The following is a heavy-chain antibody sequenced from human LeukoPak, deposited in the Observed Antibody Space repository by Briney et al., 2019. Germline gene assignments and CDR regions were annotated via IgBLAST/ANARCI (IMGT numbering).Heavy chain of an antibody. Sequence: GGSLRLSCAASGFTFSSYWMHWVRQAPGKGLVWVSRINSDVSSTTYADSVRGRFTVSRDNSKNTLYLQMNSLRVEDTAVYYCARGTRGFSYGRFDYWGQGTLVTVSS. CDR2: INSDVSST. D-gene: IGHD5-18*01. CDR3: ARGTRGFSYGRFDY. J-gene: IGHJ4*02. CDR1: GFTFSSYW. V-gene: IGHV3-74*01.